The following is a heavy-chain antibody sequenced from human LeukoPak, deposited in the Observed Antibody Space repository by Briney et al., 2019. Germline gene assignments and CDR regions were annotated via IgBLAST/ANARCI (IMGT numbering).Heavy chain of an antibody. D-gene: IGHD5-18*01. J-gene: IGHJ5*02. CDR1: GGTLSTHA. Sequence: SVKASCKASGGTLSTHAVSWMRQAPGQGLEWMGGTILISPTANYAQKFQDRVTITMDHYTTYMELSSLRSDDTAVYYCATGRVSDTTLVSWFDTWGQGTLVTVSS. V-gene: IGHV1-69*05. CDR2: TILISPTA. CDR3: ATGRVSDTTLVSWFDT.